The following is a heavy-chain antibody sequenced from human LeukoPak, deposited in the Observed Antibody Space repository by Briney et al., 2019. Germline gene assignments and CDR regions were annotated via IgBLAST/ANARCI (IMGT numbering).Heavy chain of an antibody. CDR1: GLTFSHYS. CDR2: ISTSSSYI. Sequence: PGGSLRLSCAASGLTFSHYSMNWVRQAPGKGLEWVSSISTSSSYIYYADSVKGRFTVSRNNAKNSLYLQMDSLRAEDTAVYYCARVFSGTYLNYHHFDYWGQGTLVTVSS. V-gene: IGHV3-21*01. D-gene: IGHD1-26*01. CDR3: ARVFSGTYLNYHHFDY. J-gene: IGHJ4*02.